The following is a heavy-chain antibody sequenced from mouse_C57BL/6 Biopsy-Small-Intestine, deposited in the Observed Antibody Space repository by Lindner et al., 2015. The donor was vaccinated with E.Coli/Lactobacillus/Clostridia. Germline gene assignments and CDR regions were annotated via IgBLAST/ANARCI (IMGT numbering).Heavy chain of an antibody. J-gene: IGHJ4*01. CDR3: AREVLPMDY. CDR1: GFSLTSYG. D-gene: IGHD1-1*01. Sequence: VQLQESGPGLVAPSRSLSITCTVSGFSLTSYGVSWVRQPPGKGLEWLGVIWGDGGTHYHSALISRLSISKDNSKSQVFLKLNSLQTDDTATYYCAREVLPMDYWGQGTSVTVSS. CDR2: IWGDGGT. V-gene: IGHV2-3*01.